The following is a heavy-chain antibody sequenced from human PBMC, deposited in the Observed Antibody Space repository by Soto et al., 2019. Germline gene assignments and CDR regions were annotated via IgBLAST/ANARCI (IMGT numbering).Heavy chain of an antibody. Sequence: QVQLVQSGAEVKKVGASVKVSCKASGYIFTSYAMHWVRQAPGQRPEWMVWINPGNGNTKYSENFHDRVTFTRDKSARTVYMDLSSLTSEYPAMYDCARGNTAPADDWGQGTLVTVSS. V-gene: IGHV1-3*01. D-gene: IGHD2-2*02. CDR1: GYIFTSYA. J-gene: IGHJ4*02. CDR2: INPGNGNT. CDR3: ARGNTAPADD.